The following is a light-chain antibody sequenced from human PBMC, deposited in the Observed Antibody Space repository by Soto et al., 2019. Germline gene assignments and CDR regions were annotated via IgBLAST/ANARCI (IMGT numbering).Light chain of an antibody. CDR1: QSVLYSSNNKNY. J-gene: IGKJ1*01. CDR3: QQYYSTPRT. Sequence: DIVMTQSPDSLAVSLCERATINCKSSQSVLYSSNNKNYLAWYQQKPGQPPKLLIYWASTRESGVPDRFSGRGSGTDFTLTISSLQAEDVAVYYFQQYYSTPRTFGQGTKVEIK. CDR2: WAS. V-gene: IGKV4-1*01.